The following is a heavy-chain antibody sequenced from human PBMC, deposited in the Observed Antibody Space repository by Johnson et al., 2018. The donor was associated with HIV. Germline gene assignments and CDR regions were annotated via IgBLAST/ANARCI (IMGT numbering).Heavy chain of an antibody. J-gene: IGHJ3*02. CDR3: AIDMRGSKAFVS. V-gene: IGHV3-20*04. CDR1: GFTFDYYG. CDR2: INWNGGST. Sequence: VQLVESGGGVVRPGGSLRLSCAASGFTFDYYGVSWVRQAPGKGLEWVSGINWNGGSTGYGDSVKGRFTNSRDNAKNSLYLKMNSLRDEDTALYYCAIDMRGSKAFVSWGQGTMFTVSS. D-gene: IGHD1-26*01.